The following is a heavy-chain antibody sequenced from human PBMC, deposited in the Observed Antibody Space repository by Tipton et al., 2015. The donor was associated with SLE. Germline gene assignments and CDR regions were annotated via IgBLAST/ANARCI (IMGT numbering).Heavy chain of an antibody. Sequence: SLRLSCAASGFTFSSYAMTWVRQAPGKGLEWVSIITGSGGNTYYADSVKGRFTISRDSSKNTLNLQMSSLRVEDTAVYYCARGATIFGVITANFDSWGQGTPVTVSS. D-gene: IGHD3-3*01. V-gene: IGHV3-23*01. CDR3: ARGATIFGVITANFDS. CDR1: GFTFSSYA. J-gene: IGHJ4*02. CDR2: ITGSGGNT.